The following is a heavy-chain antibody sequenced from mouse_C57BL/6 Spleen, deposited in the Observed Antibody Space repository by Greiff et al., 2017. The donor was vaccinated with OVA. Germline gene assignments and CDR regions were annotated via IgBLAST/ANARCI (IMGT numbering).Heavy chain of an antibody. CDR3: ANYGNYGYFDV. J-gene: IGHJ1*03. D-gene: IGHD2-1*01. Sequence: ESGPGLVKPSQSLSLTCSVTGYSITSGYYWNWIRQFPGNKLEWMGYISYDGSNNYNPSLKNRISITRDTSKNQFFLKLNSVTTEDTATYYCANYGNYGYFDVWGTGTTVTVSS. V-gene: IGHV3-6*01. CDR2: ISYDGSN. CDR1: GYSITSGYY.